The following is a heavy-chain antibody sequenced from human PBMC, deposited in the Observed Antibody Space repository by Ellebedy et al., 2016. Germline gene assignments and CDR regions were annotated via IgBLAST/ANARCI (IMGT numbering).Heavy chain of an antibody. CDR1: GYTFTSYG. D-gene: IGHD6-13*01. V-gene: IGHV1-18*01. CDR2: ISAYNGNT. CDR3: ARDLEVAAAGTGYY. Sequence: ASVKVSXKASGYTFTSYGISWVRQAPGQGLEWMGWISAYNGNTNYAQKLQGRVTMTTDTSTSTAYMELRSLRSDDTAVYYCARDLEVAAAGTGYYWGQGTLVTVSS. J-gene: IGHJ4*02.